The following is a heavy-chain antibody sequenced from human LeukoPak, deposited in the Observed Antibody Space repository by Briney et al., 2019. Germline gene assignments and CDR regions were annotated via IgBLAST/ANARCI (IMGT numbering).Heavy chain of an antibody. D-gene: IGHD3-10*01. Sequence: GGSLRFSCAASGFTFSNAWMSWVRQAPGKGLEWVAVISYDGSNKYYADSVKGRFSISRDNSKNTLDLQMNSLRAEDTAVYFCAKGVIYGSGSYVAPEYFQHWGQGTLVTVSS. V-gene: IGHV3-30*18. J-gene: IGHJ1*01. CDR1: GFTFSNAW. CDR3: AKGVIYGSGSYVAPEYFQH. CDR2: ISYDGSNK.